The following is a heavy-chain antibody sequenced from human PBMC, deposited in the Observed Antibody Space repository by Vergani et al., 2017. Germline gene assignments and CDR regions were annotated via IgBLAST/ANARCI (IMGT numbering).Heavy chain of an antibody. CDR2: INHSGST. CDR3: AKFRPLTGYSEEDAFDI. CDR1: GGSFSGYY. D-gene: IGHD3-9*01. J-gene: IGHJ3*02. Sequence: QVQLQQWGAGLLKPSETLSLTCAVYGGSFSGYYWSWIRQPPGKGLEWIGEINHSGSTNYNPSLKSRVTISVDTSKNQFSLKLSSVTAADTAVYYCAKFRPLTGYSEEDAFDIWGQGTMVTVSS. V-gene: IGHV4-34*01.